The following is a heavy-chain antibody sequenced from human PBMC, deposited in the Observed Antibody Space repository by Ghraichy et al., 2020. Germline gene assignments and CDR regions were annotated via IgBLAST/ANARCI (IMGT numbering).Heavy chain of an antibody. J-gene: IGHJ3*02. CDR3: AAGDDYYDSSGFYFDAFDI. D-gene: IGHD3-22*01. CDR2: IYPGDSDT. V-gene: IGHV5-51*01. Sequence: GESLNISCKGSGYRFTTYWIGWVRQMPGKGLEWMGIIYPGDSDTRYSPSFQGQVTISADKSISTAYLQWSSLKASDTAMYYCAAGDDYYDSSGFYFDAFDIWGQGKMVTVSS. CDR1: GYRFTTYW.